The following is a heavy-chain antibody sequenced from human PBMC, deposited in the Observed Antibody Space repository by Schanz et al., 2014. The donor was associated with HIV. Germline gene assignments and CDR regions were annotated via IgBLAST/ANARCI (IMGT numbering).Heavy chain of an antibody. J-gene: IGHJ3*02. CDR2: TWYDGSNK. V-gene: IGHV3-33*01. Sequence: QVQVVESGGGVVQPGRSLRLSCATSGFTFRSYGMHWVRQAPGKGLEWVAVTWYDGSNKYYADSVKGRFTISRDNSKNTLFLQMNSLRAEDTAVYFCARDVAGCSGTSCFSDAFDIWGQGTMVTVSS. CDR1: GFTFRSYG. D-gene: IGHD2-2*01. CDR3: ARDVAGCSGTSCFSDAFDI.